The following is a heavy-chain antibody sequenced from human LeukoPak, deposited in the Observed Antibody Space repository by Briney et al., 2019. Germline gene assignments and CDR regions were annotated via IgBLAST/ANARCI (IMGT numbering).Heavy chain of an antibody. D-gene: IGHD3-22*01. J-gene: IGHJ4*02. CDR2: ISYDGSNK. V-gene: IGHV3-30*18. CDR1: GFTFSSYG. CDR3: AKGGYYYDSSDYYPPVGY. Sequence: GRSLRLSCAASGFTFSSYGMHWVRQAPGKGLEWVAVISYDGSNKYYADSVKGRFTISRDNSKNTLYLQMNSLRAEDTAVYYCAKGGYYYDSSDYYPPVGYWGQGTLVTVSS.